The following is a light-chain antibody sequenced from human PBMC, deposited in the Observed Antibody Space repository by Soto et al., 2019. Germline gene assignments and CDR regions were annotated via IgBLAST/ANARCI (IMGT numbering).Light chain of an antibody. V-gene: IGLV2-14*01. J-gene: IGLJ3*02. CDR3: SSYTRSSIGV. CDR1: TSDVGGHNF. CDR2: AVD. Sequence: QSALTQPASVSGSPGESITISCSGTTSDVGGHNFVSWFQQHPGKAPKMMIYAVDQRPSGVSIRFSGSKSGNTASLTISGLHTEDEADYYCSSYTRSSIGVFGGGTKLTVL.